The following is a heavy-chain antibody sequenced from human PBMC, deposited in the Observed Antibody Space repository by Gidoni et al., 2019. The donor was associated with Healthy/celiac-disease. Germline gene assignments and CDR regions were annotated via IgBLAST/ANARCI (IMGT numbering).Heavy chain of an antibody. V-gene: IGHV3-66*04. CDR1: GFTVRHNY. CDR3: ARHNVRLDYYDSSGFDY. CDR2: IYSGGST. J-gene: IGHJ4*02. Sequence: EVQLVESGGGLVQPGGSLRLSCSASGFTVRHNYMSWVRQAPGKGLEWVSVIYSGGSTYYADSVKGRFTISRDNSKNTLYLQMNSLRAEDTAVYYCARHNVRLDYYDSSGFDYWGQGTLVTVSS. D-gene: IGHD3-22*01.